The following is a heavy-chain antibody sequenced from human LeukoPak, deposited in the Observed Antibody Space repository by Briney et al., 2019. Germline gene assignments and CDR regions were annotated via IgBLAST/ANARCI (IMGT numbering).Heavy chain of an antibody. D-gene: IGHD3-22*01. CDR3: ARVPNYYDSSGRFSHYYYMDV. J-gene: IGHJ6*03. CDR2: IIPIFGTA. CDR1: GGTFRRYA. Sequence: SVKVSCKASGGTFRRYAMSWVRQAPGQGLELMGGIIPIFGTANYAQKFQGRLTITADESTSTAYMELSSLRSEDTAVYYSARVPNYYDSSGRFSHYYYMDVWGKGTTVTISS. V-gene: IGHV1-69*13.